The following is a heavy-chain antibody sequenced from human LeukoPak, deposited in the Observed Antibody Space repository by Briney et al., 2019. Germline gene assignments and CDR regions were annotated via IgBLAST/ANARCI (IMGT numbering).Heavy chain of an antibody. CDR2: IYYSGRT. V-gene: IGHV4-39*01. CDR1: GGSISSSSYY. D-gene: IGHD5-12*01. Sequence: SETLSLTCTVSGGSISSSSYYWAWIRQPPGKGLEWIGSIYYSGRTFYSPALKSRLTISADSSTNQFSLKLSSVNAADTAVYYCARRDIGATIDYWGQGTLVTVSS. J-gene: IGHJ4*02. CDR3: ARRDIGATIDY.